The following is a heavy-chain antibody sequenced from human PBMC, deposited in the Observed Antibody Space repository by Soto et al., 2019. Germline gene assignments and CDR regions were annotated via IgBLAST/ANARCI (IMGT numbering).Heavy chain of an antibody. CDR2: MFPSGGA. J-gene: IGHJ4*02. CDR3: ATGNVDSMLEY. V-gene: IGHV4-4*02. Sequence: QVQLHESGPGLVKPSETLSLTCVVSDGSISTYDWWTWVREPPGKGLEWIGKMFPSGGADYSPSLKSRVTISADSSTNHFSLRLTAVTAADTAVYYCATGNVDSMLEYWGQGTQVAVSS. CDR1: DGSISTYDW. D-gene: IGHD3-3*01.